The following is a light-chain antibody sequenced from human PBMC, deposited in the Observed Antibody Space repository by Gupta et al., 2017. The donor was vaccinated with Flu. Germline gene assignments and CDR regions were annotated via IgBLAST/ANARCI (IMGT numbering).Light chain of an antibody. CDR1: QSVSSN. Sequence: SPATLSVSQGERATRSCRASQSVSSNLAWYQQKPGQAPKLLIYDASTRATGIPVRFTGSGSGKEFTLTSSSRQSEDFALYYGQQDHNWTSFGGGTTVAI. CDR2: DAS. J-gene: IGKJ4*01. V-gene: IGKV3-15*01. CDR3: QQDHNWTS.